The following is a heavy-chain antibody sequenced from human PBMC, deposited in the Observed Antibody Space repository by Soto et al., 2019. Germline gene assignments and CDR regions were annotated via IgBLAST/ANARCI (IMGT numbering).Heavy chain of an antibody. J-gene: IGHJ3*02. Sequence: QVQLVESGGGVVQPGRSLRLSCAASGFTFSSYGMHWVRQAPGKGLEWVAVISYDGSNKYYADSVKGRFTISRDNSKNTLYLQMNGLRAEDTAVYYCAKDLIDYGDYVDAFDIWGQGTMVTVSS. D-gene: IGHD4-17*01. CDR2: ISYDGSNK. CDR3: AKDLIDYGDYVDAFDI. CDR1: GFTFSSYG. V-gene: IGHV3-30*18.